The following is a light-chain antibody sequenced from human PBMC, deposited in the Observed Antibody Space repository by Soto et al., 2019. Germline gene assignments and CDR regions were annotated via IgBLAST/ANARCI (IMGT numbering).Light chain of an antibody. CDR3: QQYDSFPLT. J-gene: IGKJ4*01. Sequence: DIQMTQSPSTLSASVGDRVTITCRASQSISNWLAWYQQRPGRAPPLLIHKASTLETGVPSRFSGSGSGTEFTLTISSLEPDDFASYFCQQYDSFPLTFGGGTKVEIK. V-gene: IGKV1-5*03. CDR2: KAS. CDR1: QSISNW.